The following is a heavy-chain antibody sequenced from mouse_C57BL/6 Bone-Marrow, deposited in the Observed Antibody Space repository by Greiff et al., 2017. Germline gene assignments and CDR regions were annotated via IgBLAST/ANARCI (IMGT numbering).Heavy chain of an antibody. V-gene: IGHV1-15*01. CDR1: GYTFTDYE. CDR2: IDPETGGT. Sequence: VKLVESGAELVRPGASVTLSCKASGYTFTDYEMHWVKQTPVHGLEWIGAIDPETGGTAYNQKFKGKAILTADKSSSTAYMELRSLTSEDSAVYYCTRNEMDYWGQGTSVTVSS. J-gene: IGHJ4*01. CDR3: TRNEMDY.